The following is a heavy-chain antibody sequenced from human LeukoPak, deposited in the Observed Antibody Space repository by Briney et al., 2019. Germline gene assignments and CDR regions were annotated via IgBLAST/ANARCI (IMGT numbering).Heavy chain of an antibody. D-gene: IGHD3-3*01. V-gene: IGHV4-34*01. CDR2: INHSGST. Sequence: PSETLSLTCAVYGGSFSGYYWSWLRQPPGKGLEWIGEINHSGSTNYNPSLKSRVTISVDTSKNQFSLKLSSVTAADTAVYYCARRYDFWSGNIRNAYDYWGQGTLVTVSS. CDR1: GGSFSGYY. J-gene: IGHJ4*02. CDR3: ARRYDFWSGNIRNAYDY.